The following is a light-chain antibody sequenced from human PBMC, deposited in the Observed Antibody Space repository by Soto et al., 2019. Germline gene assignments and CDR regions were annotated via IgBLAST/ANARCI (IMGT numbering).Light chain of an antibody. V-gene: IGLV2-11*01. Sequence: QSALTQPRSVSGSPGQSVTISCTGTSSDVGTYNYVSWYQQHPGKAPKLMIYDVSQRPSGVPDRFSGYKSGNTASLTISGLQAEDESDYCCCSYAGSYTSVLGGGTKLTVL. CDR2: DVS. CDR3: CSYAGSYTSV. CDR1: SSDVGTYNY. J-gene: IGLJ2*01.